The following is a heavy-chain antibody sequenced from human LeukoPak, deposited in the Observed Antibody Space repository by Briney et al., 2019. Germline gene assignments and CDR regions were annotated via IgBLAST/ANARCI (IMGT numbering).Heavy chain of an antibody. CDR2: ISYDGSNK. CDR1: GFTFSSYG. CDR3: AKDTAGYSSSWADY. Sequence: GGSLRLSCAASGFTFSSYGMHWVRQAPGKGLEWVAVISYDGSNKYYADPVKGRFTISRDNSKNTLYLQMNSLRAEDTAVYYCAKDTAGYSSSWADYWGQGTLVTVSS. J-gene: IGHJ4*02. V-gene: IGHV3-30*18. D-gene: IGHD6-13*01.